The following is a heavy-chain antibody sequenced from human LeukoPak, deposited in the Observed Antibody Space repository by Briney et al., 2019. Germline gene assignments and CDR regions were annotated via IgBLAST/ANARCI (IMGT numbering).Heavy chain of an antibody. D-gene: IGHD6-13*01. Sequence: GESLKISCKGSGYSFTSYWISWVRQMPGKGLEWMGRIDPSDSYTNYSPSFQGHVTISADKSISTAYLQWSSLKASDTAMYYSASSRIAAAGTFDYWGQGTLVTVSS. J-gene: IGHJ4*02. V-gene: IGHV5-10-1*01. CDR1: GYSFTSYW. CDR3: ASSRIAAAGTFDY. CDR2: IDPSDSYT.